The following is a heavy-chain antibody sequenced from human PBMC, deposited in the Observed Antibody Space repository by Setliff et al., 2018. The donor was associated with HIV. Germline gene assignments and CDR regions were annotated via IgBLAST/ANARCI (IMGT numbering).Heavy chain of an antibody. CDR1: GGSFSGYY. CDR2: INHSGST. CDR3: AKDRSGSYRTFDY. Sequence: KASETLSLTCAVYGGSFSGYYWSWIRQPPGKGLEWIGEINHSGSTNYNMSLWSRVTISLDASRNQFSLELISVTAADTAVYYCAKDRSGSYRTFDYWGPGILVTVSS. D-gene: IGHD1-26*01. J-gene: IGHJ4*02. V-gene: IGHV4-34*01.